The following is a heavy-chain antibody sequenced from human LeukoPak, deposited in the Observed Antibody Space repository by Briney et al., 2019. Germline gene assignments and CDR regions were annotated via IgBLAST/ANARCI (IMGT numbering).Heavy chain of an antibody. CDR3: ASDWGLSQLEYCSNTNCYMGAFDI. V-gene: IGHV1-2*02. Sequence: ASVKVSCKASGYTFTGYYMHWVRQAPGQGLEWMGWISPNNGGTNYAQKFQGRVTMTRDTSISTAHMELSRLRSDDTAVYYCASDWGLSQLEYCSNTNCYMGAFDIWGQGTMVTVSS. D-gene: IGHD2-2*02. CDR1: GYTFTGYY. CDR2: ISPNNGGT. J-gene: IGHJ3*02.